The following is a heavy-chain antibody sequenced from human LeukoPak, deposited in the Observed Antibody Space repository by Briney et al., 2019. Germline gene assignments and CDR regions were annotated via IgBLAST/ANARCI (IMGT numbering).Heavy chain of an antibody. Sequence: SETLSLTCAVYGGSFSGYYWGWIRQPPGKGLEWIGEISRGGDTNYNPSLKSRVTISVDTSKNQFSLKLSSVTAADTAVYYCARGTYSGSYFNYWGQGTLVPVSS. D-gene: IGHD1-26*01. CDR1: GGSFSGYY. CDR2: ISRGGDT. J-gene: IGHJ4*02. V-gene: IGHV4-34*01. CDR3: ARGTYSGSYFNY.